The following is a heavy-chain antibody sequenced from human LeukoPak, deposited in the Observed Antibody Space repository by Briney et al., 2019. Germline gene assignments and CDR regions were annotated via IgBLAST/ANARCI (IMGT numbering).Heavy chain of an antibody. Sequence: ASVTVSCKASGYTFTSYGISWVRRAPGQGLEWMGWMNPNSGNTGYAQKFQGRVTMTRDTSTSTVYMELSSLRSEDTAVYYCARDLGSGSYPYDYWGQGTLVTVSS. J-gene: IGHJ4*02. CDR3: ARDLGSGSYPYDY. CDR1: GYTFTSYG. D-gene: IGHD3-10*02. V-gene: IGHV1-8*02. CDR2: MNPNSGNT.